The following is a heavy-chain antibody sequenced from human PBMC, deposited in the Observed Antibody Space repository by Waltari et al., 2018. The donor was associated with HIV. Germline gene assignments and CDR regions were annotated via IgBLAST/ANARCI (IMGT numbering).Heavy chain of an antibody. CDR2: FICEEGET. V-gene: IGHV1-24*01. Sequence: QVQLVQSGAEVRKPGASVKVSCKVSGYFLSKIALHWVRQAPGKGLEWMGGFICEEGETIYAQKFQDRVTVTEDISTDIAYMEVRSLRSEDTAVYFCATPVRGALDIWGQGTMVIVSS. J-gene: IGHJ3*02. CDR1: GYFLSKIA. CDR3: ATPVRGALDI.